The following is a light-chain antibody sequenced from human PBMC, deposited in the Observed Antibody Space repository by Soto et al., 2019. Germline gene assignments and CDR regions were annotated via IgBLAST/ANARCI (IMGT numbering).Light chain of an antibody. CDR1: SSNVGVNF. Sequence: QSVLTQPPSASGTPGQRVTISCSGSSSNVGVNFVYWHQHIPGTAPKLLIYRNNQRPSGVPDRFSGSKSGTSASLAISGLRTEDEADYHCVVWDDSLRGGVFGGGTKLTVL. CDR2: RNN. CDR3: VVWDDSLRGGV. V-gene: IGLV1-47*01. J-gene: IGLJ3*02.